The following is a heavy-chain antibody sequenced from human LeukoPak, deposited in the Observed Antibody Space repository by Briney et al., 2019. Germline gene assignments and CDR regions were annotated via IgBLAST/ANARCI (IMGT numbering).Heavy chain of an antibody. Sequence: PGGSLRLSCAASGFTLSSYAMSWVRQGPGKGLEWVSAIRVSGNTYHADSVQGRFTISRDNSKNTLYLQMNSLRAEDTAIYYCAKDASGYYDSTVGIDYWGQGTLVTVSS. D-gene: IGHD3-22*01. CDR3: AKDASGYYDSTVGIDY. CDR1: GFTLSSYA. V-gene: IGHV3-23*01. J-gene: IGHJ4*02. CDR2: IRVSGNT.